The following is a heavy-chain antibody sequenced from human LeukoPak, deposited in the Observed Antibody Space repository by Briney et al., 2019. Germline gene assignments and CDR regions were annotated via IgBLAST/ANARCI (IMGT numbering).Heavy chain of an antibody. J-gene: IGHJ4*02. D-gene: IGHD3-9*01. Sequence: GGSLRLSCAASGFTFRSHEMNWVRQAPGKGLEWVSYISDSGTTIYYADSVKGRFTISRDNAKNSLYLQMNSLRAEDTATYYCARSPYYDILAGFYYYFDYWGQGTLVTVSS. CDR2: ISDSGTTI. CDR1: GFTFRSHE. CDR3: ARSPYYDILAGFYYYFDY. V-gene: IGHV3-48*03.